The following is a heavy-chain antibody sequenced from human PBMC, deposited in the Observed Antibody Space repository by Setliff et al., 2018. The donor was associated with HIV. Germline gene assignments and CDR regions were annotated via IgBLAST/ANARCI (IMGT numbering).Heavy chain of an antibody. J-gene: IGHJ4*02. CDR3: ARYWVGSRSWSPDY. CDR1: GFTFSSYS. CDR2: ISSSSSYI. V-gene: IGHV3-21*01. Sequence: LRLSCAASGFTFSSYSMNWVRQAPGKGLEWVSSISSSSSYIYYADSVKGRFTISRDNAKNSLYLQMNSLRAEDTAVYYCARYWVGSRSWSPDYWGQGTLVTVSS. D-gene: IGHD6-13*01.